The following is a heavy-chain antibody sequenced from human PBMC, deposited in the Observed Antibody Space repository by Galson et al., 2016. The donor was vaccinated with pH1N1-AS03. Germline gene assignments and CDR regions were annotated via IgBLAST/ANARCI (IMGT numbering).Heavy chain of an antibody. CDR2: IAWNSGIT. CDR1: GFTFHDYA. J-gene: IGHJ4*02. D-gene: IGHD1-26*01. V-gene: IGHV3-9*01. Sequence: SLRLSCAASGFTFHDYAMHWVRQAPGKGPEWVSGIAWNSGITGYGDSVKGRFTLSRDNAKNSLYLQMNSLKPEDTALYYCARDYIVGATRGAGTFDVWGQGTLVTVSS. CDR3: ARDYIVGATRGAGTFDV.